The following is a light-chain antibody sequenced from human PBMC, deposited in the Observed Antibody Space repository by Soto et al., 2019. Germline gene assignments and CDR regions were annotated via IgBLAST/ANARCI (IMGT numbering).Light chain of an antibody. CDR3: QEYNDWPLFT. CDR2: GAS. J-gene: IGKJ3*01. CDR1: QSVSTN. Sequence: EIVMTQSPATLSVSPGDTAILSCGASQSVSTNLAWYQQKPGQAPRLLIYGASTRATDIPARFTGSGSGTEFTLTISSLQSEDFTVYYCQEYNDWPLFTFGPGTRVDFK. V-gene: IGKV3-15*01.